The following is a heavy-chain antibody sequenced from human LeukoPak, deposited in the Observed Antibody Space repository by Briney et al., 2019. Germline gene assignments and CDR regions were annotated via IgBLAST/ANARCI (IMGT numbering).Heavy chain of an antibody. CDR3: ARSVPDYTRFDY. CDR1: GFTSSDYA. D-gene: IGHD4-11*01. CDR2: FKTNSGQV. Sequence: GGSLRLSCVASGFTSSDYAMNWVRQAPGKGLEWVSTFKTNSGQVYHAESVRGRFTISRDNSKNTVYLQMSSLRAEGTALYYCARSVPDYTRFDYWGQGALVTVSP. J-gene: IGHJ4*02. V-gene: IGHV3-23*01.